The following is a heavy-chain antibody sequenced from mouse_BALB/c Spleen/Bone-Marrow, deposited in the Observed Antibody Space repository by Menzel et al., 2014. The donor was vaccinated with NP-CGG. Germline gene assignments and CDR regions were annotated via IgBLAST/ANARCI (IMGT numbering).Heavy chain of an antibody. CDR3: VKWGLRLWYFDV. CDR2: ISYDGSN. CDR1: GYSITSGYY. J-gene: IGHJ1*01. V-gene: IGHV3-6*02. Sequence: VQLQQSGPGLVKPSQSLSLTCSVTGYSITSGYYWNWIRQFPGSKLEWMGYISYDGSNNYNPSLKNRISITRDTSKNQFFLKLNSVTTEDTATYYCVKWGLRLWYFDVWGAGTTVTVSS. D-gene: IGHD1-2*01.